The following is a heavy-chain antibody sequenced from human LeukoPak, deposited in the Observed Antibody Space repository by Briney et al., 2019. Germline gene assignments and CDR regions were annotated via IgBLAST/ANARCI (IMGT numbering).Heavy chain of an antibody. CDR2: FDPEDGET. D-gene: IGHD3-3*01. CDR3: ATAGIWSGYYSAEYFQH. V-gene: IGHV1-24*01. CDR1: GYTLTELS. J-gene: IGHJ1*01. Sequence: ASVKVSCKVSGYTLTELSMHWVRQAPGKGLEWMGGFDPEDGETIYAQKFQGRVTMTEDTSTDTAYMELSSPRSEDTAVCYCATAGIWSGYYSAEYFQHWGQGTLVTVSS.